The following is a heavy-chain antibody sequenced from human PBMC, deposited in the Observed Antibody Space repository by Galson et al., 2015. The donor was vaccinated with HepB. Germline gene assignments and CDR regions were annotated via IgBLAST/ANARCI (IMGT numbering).Heavy chain of an antibody. CDR1: GYTFTGYY. V-gene: IGHV1-2*06. D-gene: IGHD3-10*01. J-gene: IGHJ4*02. CDR3: ARTTGRELLFGTDY. CDR2: INPNSGGT. Sequence: SVKVSCKASGYTFTGYYMHWVRQAPGQGLEWMGRINPNSGGTNYAQKFQGRVTMTRDTSISTAYMELSRLRSDDTAVYYCARTTGRELLFGTDYWGQGTLVTVSS.